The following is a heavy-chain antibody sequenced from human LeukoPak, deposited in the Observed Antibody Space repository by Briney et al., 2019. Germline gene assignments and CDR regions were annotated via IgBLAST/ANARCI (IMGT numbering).Heavy chain of an antibody. D-gene: IGHD2-21*01. V-gene: IGHV4-38-2*02. CDR3: ARDLIH. Sequence: SETLSLTCTVSGYSISSGYYWGWIRQPPGKGLEWIGSIYHSGSTYYNPSLKSRVTISVDTSKNQFSLKLSSVTAADTAVYYCARDLIHWGQGTLVTVSS. CDR2: IYHSGST. CDR1: GYSISSGYY. J-gene: IGHJ4*02.